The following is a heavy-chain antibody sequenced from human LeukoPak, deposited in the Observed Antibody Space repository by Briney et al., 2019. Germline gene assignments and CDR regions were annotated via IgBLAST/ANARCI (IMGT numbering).Heavy chain of an antibody. CDR1: EFIFSTYT. CDR2: ISYDGTNK. J-gene: IGHJ4*02. V-gene: IGHV3-30-3*01. D-gene: IGHD2-8*02. CDR3: ARDYTGAYFRTFDY. Sequence: GGSLRLSCAASEFIFSTYTMHWVRQVPGKGLEWVAIISYDGTNKDYADTVQGRFTISRDNSKNTLYLQINSLRPEDTAVYYCARDYTGAYFRTFDYWGQGTLVTVSA.